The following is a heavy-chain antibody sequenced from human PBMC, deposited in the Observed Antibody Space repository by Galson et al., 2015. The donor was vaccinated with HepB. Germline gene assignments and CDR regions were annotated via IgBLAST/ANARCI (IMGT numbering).Heavy chain of an antibody. V-gene: IGHV5-10-1*01. CDR3: ARHEDSSWYNTGVNWFDP. Sequence: QSGAEVKKPGESLRISCKGSGYSFTSYWISWVRQMPGKGLEWMGRIDPSDSYTNYSPSFQGHVTISADKSISTAYLQWSSLKASDTAMYYCARHEDSSWYNTGVNWFDPWGQGTLVTVSS. CDR2: IDPSDSYT. D-gene: IGHD6-13*01. J-gene: IGHJ5*02. CDR1: GYSFTSYW.